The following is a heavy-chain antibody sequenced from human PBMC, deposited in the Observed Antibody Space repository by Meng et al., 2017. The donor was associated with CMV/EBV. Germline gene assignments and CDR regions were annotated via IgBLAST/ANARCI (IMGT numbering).Heavy chain of an antibody. CDR2: IVVGSGNT. CDR1: GFTFTSSA. CDR3: AADSNGGSSSWLGHYYYYGMDV. Sequence: SVQVSCKASGFTFTSSAVQWVRQARGQRLEWIGWIVVGSGNTNYAQKFQERVTITRDMSTNTAYMELSSLRSEDTAVYYCAADSNGGSSSWLGHYYYYGMDVWGQGTTVTVSS. V-gene: IGHV1-58*01. J-gene: IGHJ6*02. D-gene: IGHD6-13*01.